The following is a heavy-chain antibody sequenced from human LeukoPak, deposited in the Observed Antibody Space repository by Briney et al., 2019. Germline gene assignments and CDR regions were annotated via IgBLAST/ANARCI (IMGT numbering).Heavy chain of an antibody. CDR1: GGSISSGGYY. CDR3: ARDLGLLRFLGEWFDP. V-gene: IGHV4-30-2*01. CDR2: IYHSGST. Sequence: SETLSLTCTVSGGSISSGGYYWSWIRQPPGKGLEWIGYIYHSGSTYYNPSLKSRVTISVDTSKNQFSLKLSSVTAADTAVYYCARDLGLLRFLGEWFDPWGQGTLVTVSS. D-gene: IGHD3-3*01. J-gene: IGHJ5*02.